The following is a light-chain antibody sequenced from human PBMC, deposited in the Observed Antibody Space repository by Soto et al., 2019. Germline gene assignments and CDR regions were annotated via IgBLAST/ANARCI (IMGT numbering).Light chain of an antibody. Sequence: QSVLTQLPSASGSPGQSVTISCTGTSSDVGAYNFVSWYQQYPGKAPRLLIYELTKRPSGVPDRFSGSRSSNTASLTVSGLQTEDEADYYCTSYTGNTLVVFGGGTKLTVL. CDR1: SSDVGAYNF. V-gene: IGLV2-8*01. CDR3: TSYTGNTLVV. CDR2: ELT. J-gene: IGLJ2*01.